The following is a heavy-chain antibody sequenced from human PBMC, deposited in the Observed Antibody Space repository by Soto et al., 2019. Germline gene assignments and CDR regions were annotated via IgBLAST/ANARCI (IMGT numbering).Heavy chain of an antibody. D-gene: IGHD6-19*01. CDR1: GDSVSSNSAA. V-gene: IGHV6-1*01. Sequence: PSQTLSLTCAISGDSVSSNSAAWNWIRQSPSRGLEWLGRTYYRSKWYNDYAVSVKSRITINPDTSKNQFSLQLNSVTPEDTAVYYCARMAHSSGWYEHYYYYGMDVWGPGTTVTVFS. CDR2: TYYRSKWYN. J-gene: IGHJ6*02. CDR3: ARMAHSSGWYEHYYYYGMDV.